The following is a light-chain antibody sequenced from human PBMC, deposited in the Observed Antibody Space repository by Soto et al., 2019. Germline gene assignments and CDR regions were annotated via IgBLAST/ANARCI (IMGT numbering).Light chain of an antibody. CDR3: HQYNNWPRAT. CDR1: QSVSSN. CDR2: GAS. Sequence: EIVMTQSPATLSVSPGERATLSCRASQSVSSNLAWYQQKPGQAPRLLIYGASTRATDIPARFSGSGSGTEFTLTISSLQSEDFAVYYCHQYNNWPRATFGGGTRVEIK. J-gene: IGKJ4*01. V-gene: IGKV3-15*01.